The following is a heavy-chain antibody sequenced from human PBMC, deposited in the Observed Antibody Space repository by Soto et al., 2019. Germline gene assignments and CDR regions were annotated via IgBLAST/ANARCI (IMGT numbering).Heavy chain of an antibody. J-gene: IGHJ4*02. V-gene: IGHV4-39*01. CDR1: GGSISSRSYY. CDR3: ASHTLPNYYGSGGYYNYFDY. Sequence: SETLSLTCTVSGGSISSRSYYWGWIRQPPGKGLEWIGSIYYSGNTYYNPSLKSRVTISIDTSKNQFSLKLSSVTAADTAVYYCASHTLPNYYGSGGYYNYFDYWGQGTLVTVS. CDR2: IYYSGNT. D-gene: IGHD3-10*01.